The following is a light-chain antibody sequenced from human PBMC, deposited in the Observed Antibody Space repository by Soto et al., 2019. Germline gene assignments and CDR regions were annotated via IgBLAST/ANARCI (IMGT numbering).Light chain of an antibody. V-gene: IGLV2-14*01. Sequence: QSALTQPASVSGSPGQSITISCTGSSSDIGAYDSVSWYQQHPGKAPRLVIYEVRTRPSGVSDRFSGSKSGNTASLTISGLQAEDEADYYCSSYTSDWGVFGTGTKLTVL. CDR1: SSDIGAYDS. CDR2: EVR. CDR3: SSYTSDWGV. J-gene: IGLJ1*01.